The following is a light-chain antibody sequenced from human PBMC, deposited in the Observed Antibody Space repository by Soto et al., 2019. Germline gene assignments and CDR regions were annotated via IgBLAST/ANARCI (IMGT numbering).Light chain of an antibody. Sequence: DIQMTQSPSTLCASVGDSVTITYRASQRISSWLAWYQQKPGKAPKLLSYGASSLESGVPSRFSGSGSGTEITLTIRSLQPDASSTYYRHQYNSYSPTFGQGTKVDIK. CDR3: HQYNSYSPT. CDR2: GAS. J-gene: IGKJ1*01. V-gene: IGKV1-5*01. CDR1: QRISSW.